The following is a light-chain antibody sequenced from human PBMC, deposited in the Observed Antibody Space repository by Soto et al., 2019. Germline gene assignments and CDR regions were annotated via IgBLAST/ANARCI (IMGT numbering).Light chain of an antibody. V-gene: IGLV2-11*01. J-gene: IGLJ2*01. CDR3: CSYAGDLAL. CDR2: DVS. Sequence: QSVLTQPRSVSGSPGQSVTISCTGTSSDVGGYEFVSWYQQHPGKAPKLMISDVSKRPSGVPDRFSGSKSGNTASLTISALQADDEADYYCCSYAGDLALFGGGTKLTVL. CDR1: SSDVGGYEF.